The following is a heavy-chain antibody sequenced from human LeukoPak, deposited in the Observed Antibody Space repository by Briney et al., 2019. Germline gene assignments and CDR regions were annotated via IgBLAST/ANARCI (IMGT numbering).Heavy chain of an antibody. D-gene: IGHD3-22*01. CDR3: ATVPRIYDSSGYTFDY. Sequence: GASVKVSCKVSGYTLTELSMHWVRQAPGKGLEWMGGFDPEDGETIYAQKFQGRVTMTEDTSTDTAYMELSSLRSEDTAVYYCATVPRIYDSSGYTFDYWGQGTLVTVS. V-gene: IGHV1-24*01. CDR1: GYTLTELS. J-gene: IGHJ4*02. CDR2: FDPEDGET.